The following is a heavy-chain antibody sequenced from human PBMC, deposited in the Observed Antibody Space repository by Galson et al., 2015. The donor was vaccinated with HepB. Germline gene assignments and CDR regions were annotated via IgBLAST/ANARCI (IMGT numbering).Heavy chain of an antibody. CDR1: GFTFSSYA. V-gene: IGHV3-23*01. J-gene: IGHJ4*02. Sequence: SLRLSCAAPGFTFSSYAMSWVRQAPGKGLEWVSATSGSGGSTYYADSVKGRFTISRDNSKTTLYLQMNSLRAEDTAVYYCAKGNSGSYYGSFFDYWGQGTLVTVSS. CDR2: TSGSGGST. D-gene: IGHD1-26*01. CDR3: AKGNSGSYYGSFFDY.